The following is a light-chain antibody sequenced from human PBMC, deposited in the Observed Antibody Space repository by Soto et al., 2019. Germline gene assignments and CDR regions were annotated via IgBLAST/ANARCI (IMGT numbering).Light chain of an antibody. J-gene: IGKJ5*01. V-gene: IGKV1-27*01. CDR2: AAS. Sequence: DIQMTQSPSSLSASVGDRVTITCRASQGIANYLAWYQHKPGKVPNLLIYAASTLQSGVPSRFSGSGSGTDFTFTISSLQPEDIATYYCQHYDHLPITFGQGTRLEIK. CDR3: QHYDHLPIT. CDR1: QGIANY.